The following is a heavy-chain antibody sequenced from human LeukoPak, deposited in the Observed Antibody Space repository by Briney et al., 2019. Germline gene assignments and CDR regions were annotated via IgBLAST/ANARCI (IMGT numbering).Heavy chain of an antibody. CDR2: INSDGSST. Sequence: GGSLRLSCAASGFTFSSYWMHWVRQAPGKGLVWVSRINSDGSSTSYADSVKGRFTISRDNSKNSLYLQMNSLRTEDTALYYCAKGGRSRWNQVDYWGQGTLVTVSS. J-gene: IGHJ4*02. V-gene: IGHV3-74*01. D-gene: IGHD5-24*01. CDR1: GFTFSSYW. CDR3: AKGGRSRWNQVDY.